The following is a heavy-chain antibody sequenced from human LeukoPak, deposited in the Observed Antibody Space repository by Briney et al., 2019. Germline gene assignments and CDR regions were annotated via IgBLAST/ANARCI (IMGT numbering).Heavy chain of an antibody. CDR3: ARTVLWDYNQDY. CDR2: ISYDGSNK. D-gene: IGHD4-11*01. J-gene: IGHJ4*02. Sequence: GGSLRLSCAASGFTFSSYAMHWVRQAPGKGLEWVAVISYDGSNKYYADSVKGRFTISRDNSKNTLYLQMNSLRAEDTAVYYCARTVLWDYNQDYWGQGTLVTVSS. V-gene: IGHV3-30-3*01. CDR1: GFTFSSYA.